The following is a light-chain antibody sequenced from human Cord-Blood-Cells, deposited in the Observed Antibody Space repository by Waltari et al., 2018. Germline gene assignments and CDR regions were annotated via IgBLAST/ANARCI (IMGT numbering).Light chain of an antibody. J-gene: IGKJ2*01. Sequence: DIVMTQSPDSLAVSLGERATINCKSSQSVLYSSNNKNYLAWYQQKPGQPPKLLIYWASIRESGVPDRFSGSGSGRDFTLTISRLQAEDVAVYYCQQYYSTPYTFGQGTKLEIK. CDR3: QQYYSTPYT. CDR2: WAS. CDR1: QSVLYSSNNKNY. V-gene: IGKV4-1*01.